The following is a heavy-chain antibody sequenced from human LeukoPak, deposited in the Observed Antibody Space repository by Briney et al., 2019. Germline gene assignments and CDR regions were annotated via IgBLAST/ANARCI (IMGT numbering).Heavy chain of an antibody. V-gene: IGHV1-46*01. CDR3: ARDSSYSSGWYGGDY. Sequence: ASVTVSFKASGYTFTSYYMHWVRQAPGQGLEWMGIINPSGGSTSYAQKFQGRVTMTRDTSTSTVYMELSSLRSEDTAVYYCARDSSYSSGWYGGDYWGQGTLATVSS. CDR1: GYTFTSYY. CDR2: INPSGGST. J-gene: IGHJ4*02. D-gene: IGHD6-19*01.